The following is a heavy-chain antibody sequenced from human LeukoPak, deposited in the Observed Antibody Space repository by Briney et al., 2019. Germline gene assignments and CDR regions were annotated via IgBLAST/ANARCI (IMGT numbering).Heavy chain of an antibody. D-gene: IGHD3-22*01. CDR2: LSAGSTNA. V-gene: IGHV3-23*01. Sequence: GGSLRLSCAASGFTFSTSVMSWVRQAPGGGLEWVSSLSAGSTNAYHADSVKGRFTISRDNSKDTVYLQMNSLRAEDTAVYYCARVGYYYDSSGYYYLWGQGTLVTVSS. CDR3: ARVGYYYDSSGYYYL. J-gene: IGHJ5*02. CDR1: GFTFSTSV.